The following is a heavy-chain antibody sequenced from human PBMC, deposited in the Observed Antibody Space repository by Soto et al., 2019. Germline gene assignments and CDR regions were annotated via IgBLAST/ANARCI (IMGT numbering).Heavy chain of an antibody. V-gene: IGHV4-34*01. CDR3: AGRFGVEYYYYYYMDV. Sequence: SETLSLTCAVYGGSFSGYYWSWIRQPPGKGLEWIGEINHSGSTNYNPSLKSRVTISVDTSKNQFSLKLSSVTAADTAVYYCAGRFGVEYYYYYYMDVWGKGTTVTVSS. D-gene: IGHD3-3*01. J-gene: IGHJ6*03. CDR2: INHSGST. CDR1: GGSFSGYY.